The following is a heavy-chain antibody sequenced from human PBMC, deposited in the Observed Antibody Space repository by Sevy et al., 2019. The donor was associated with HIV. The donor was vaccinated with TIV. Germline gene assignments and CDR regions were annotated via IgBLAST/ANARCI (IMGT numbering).Heavy chain of an antibody. CDR3: ARDPELNLNLGYCTGGLFCYYGMYV. V-gene: IGHV3-21*01. CDR2: ISSSSSYI. CDR1: GFTFSSYS. Sequence: GGSLRLSCAASGFTFSSYSMNWVRQAPGKGLEWVSSISSSSSYIYYADSVKGRFTISRDKAKNSLYLQMNSLRAEDTAVYYGARDPELNLNLGYCTGGLFCYYGMYVWGQGTTVTVSS. J-gene: IGHJ6*02. D-gene: IGHD2-8*02.